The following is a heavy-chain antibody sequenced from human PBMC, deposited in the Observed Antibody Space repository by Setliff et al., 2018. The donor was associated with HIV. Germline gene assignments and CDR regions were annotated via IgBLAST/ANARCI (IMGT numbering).Heavy chain of an antibody. Sequence: SETLSLTCTVSGDSITGRWLSWIRQPPGKGLEWTGNIYHNGFANYNPSLKSRLTISVDTSKNQVSLTLSSVTPADTSVYYCARHTCATTACYAVDVWGPGTIVTVS. V-gene: IGHV4-59*11. J-gene: IGHJ3*01. D-gene: IGHD1-26*01. CDR1: GDSITGRW. CDR3: ARHTCATTACYAVDV. CDR2: IYHNGFA.